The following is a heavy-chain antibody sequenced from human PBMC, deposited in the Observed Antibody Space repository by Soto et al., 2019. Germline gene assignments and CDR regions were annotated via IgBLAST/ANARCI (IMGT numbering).Heavy chain of an antibody. V-gene: IGHV3-23*01. CDR2: ISRSGGST. D-gene: IGHD3-10*01. J-gene: IGHJ5*02. CDR3: AKRGYYGSGEYNWFDP. CDR1: GFTFSSYA. Sequence: PGGSLRLSCAASGFTFSSYAMNWVRQAPGKELEWVSSISRSGGSTYYADSVKGRFTISRDNSKNTLYLQMNSLRAEDTAVYYCAKRGYYGSGEYNWFDPWGQGTLVTVSS.